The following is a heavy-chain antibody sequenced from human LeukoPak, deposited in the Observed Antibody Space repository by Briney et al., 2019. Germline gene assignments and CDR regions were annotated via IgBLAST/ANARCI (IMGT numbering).Heavy chain of an antibody. CDR3: AREDVEAYMDG. D-gene: IGHD5-24*01. Sequence: ASVKVSCKASGYTFTNYGISWVRQAPGQGLEWMGWISAYNGNTNYAQKLQDRVTMTTDTSTSTDYMELRSLRSGDTAVYYCAREDVEAYMDGWGKGTTVTTSS. CDR2: ISAYNGNT. V-gene: IGHV1-18*01. CDR1: GYTFTNYG. J-gene: IGHJ6*03.